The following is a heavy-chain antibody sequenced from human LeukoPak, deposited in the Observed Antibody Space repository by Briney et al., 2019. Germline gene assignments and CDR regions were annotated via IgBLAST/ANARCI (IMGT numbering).Heavy chain of an antibody. V-gene: IGHV3-7*01. D-gene: IGHD6-13*01. CDR3: ARVGAAEGTLEDY. J-gene: IGHJ4*02. CDR1: GFTFTTYW. Sequence: GGSLRLSCAASGFTFTTYWMSWVRQPPGKGLEWVANIKNDGSEKYYVDSVKGRFTISRDNAKNSLYLQMNSLRAEDTAVYYCARVGAAEGTLEDYWGQGTLVTVSS. CDR2: IKNDGSEK.